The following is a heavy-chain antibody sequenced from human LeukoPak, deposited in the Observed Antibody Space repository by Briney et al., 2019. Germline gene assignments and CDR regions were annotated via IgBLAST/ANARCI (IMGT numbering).Heavy chain of an antibody. CDR2: ISANDVTT. V-gene: IGHV3-23*01. CDR1: GFTLSSYS. Sequence: PGGSLRLSCAASGFTLSSYSMSWVRQAPGKGLEWVSSISANDVTTYYADSVKGRFTISRDNSKNILYLQMNNLRAEDTAIYYCAKEPVSAGRYSYYFDYWGRGTLVTVSS. CDR3: AKEPVSAGRYSYYFDY. D-gene: IGHD1-26*01. J-gene: IGHJ4*02.